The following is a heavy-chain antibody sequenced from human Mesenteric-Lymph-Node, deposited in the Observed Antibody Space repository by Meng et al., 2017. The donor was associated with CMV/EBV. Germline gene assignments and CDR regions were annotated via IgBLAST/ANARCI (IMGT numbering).Heavy chain of an antibody. J-gene: IGHJ4*02. CDR3: AIACGSGTCYDY. D-gene: IGHD3-10*01. CDR1: GFTFSSHA. Sequence: GGSLRLSCAASGFTFSSHAMTWVRQASGKGLEWVAAISGRGDSTYYADSVKGRFTISRDNSKSTLFLKMNSLTAEDTAVYYCAIACGSGTCYDYWGQGTLVTVSS. CDR2: ISGRGDST. V-gene: IGHV3-23*01.